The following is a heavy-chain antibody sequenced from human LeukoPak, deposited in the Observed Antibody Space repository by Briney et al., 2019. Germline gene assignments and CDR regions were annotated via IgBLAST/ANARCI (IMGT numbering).Heavy chain of an antibody. V-gene: IGHV3-13*01. CDR3: ARASDSSGYYPFDY. J-gene: IGHJ4*02. D-gene: IGHD3-22*01. CDR2: IGTAGET. CDR1: GFTFSSYD. Sequence: GGSLRLSCAASGFTFSSYDMHWVRQATGKGLEWVSAIGTAGETYYPGSVKGRFTISRENAKNSLYLQMNSLRAGDTAVYYCARASDSSGYYPFDYWGQGTLVTVSS.